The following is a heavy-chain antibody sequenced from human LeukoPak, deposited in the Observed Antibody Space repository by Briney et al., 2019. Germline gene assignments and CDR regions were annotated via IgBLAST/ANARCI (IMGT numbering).Heavy chain of an antibody. J-gene: IGHJ3*02. CDR1: GFTFTSYA. Sequence: PGGSLRLSCAASGFTFTSYAMNWVRQAPGKGLEWVSTISGSGSSTYYVDSVKGRFTISRDNSKDTLYLQMNSLRAEDTAVYYCAKEGSPYYDFWSGSGRDAFDIWGQGTMVTVSS. CDR3: AKEGSPYYDFWSGSGRDAFDI. D-gene: IGHD3-3*01. V-gene: IGHV3-23*01. CDR2: ISGSGSST.